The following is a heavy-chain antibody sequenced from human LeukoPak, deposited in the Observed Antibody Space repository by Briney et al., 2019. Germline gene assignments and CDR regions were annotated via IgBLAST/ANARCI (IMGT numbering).Heavy chain of an antibody. D-gene: IGHD1-20*01. V-gene: IGHV4-59*01. CDR3: ARDRLDSITGTNSLAFDI. CDR1: GGSISSYY. J-gene: IGHJ3*02. Sequence: SETLSLTCTVSGGSISSYYWSWIRQPPGKGLEWIGYIYYSGSTNYNPSLKSRVTISVDTSKNQFSLKLSSVTAADTAVYYCARDRLDSITGTNSLAFDIWGQGTMVTVSS. CDR2: IYYSGST.